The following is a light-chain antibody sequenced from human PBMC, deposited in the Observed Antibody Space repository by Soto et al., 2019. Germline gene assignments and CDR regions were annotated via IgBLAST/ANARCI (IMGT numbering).Light chain of an antibody. J-gene: IGLJ1*01. CDR2: EVT. CDR3: SSYTSSARPFV. Sequence: QSALTQPASVSGSAGQSITISCTGTSSDVGDYNYVSWYQQRLGKAPKLMIYEVTNRPSGVSNRFSGSKSGNTASLTISGLQAEDEADYYCSSYTSSARPFVFGTGTKLTVL. CDR1: SSDVGDYNY. V-gene: IGLV2-14*01.